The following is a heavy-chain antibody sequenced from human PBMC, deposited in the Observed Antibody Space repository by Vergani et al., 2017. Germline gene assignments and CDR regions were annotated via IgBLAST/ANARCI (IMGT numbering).Heavy chain of an antibody. D-gene: IGHD2-15*01. CDR3: ATLDIVVVVAASRTNWFDP. CDR1: GYTFTSYG. V-gene: IGHV1-18*01. Sequence: QVQLVQSGAEVKKPGASVKVSCKASGYTFTSYGISWVRQAPGQGLEWMGWISAYNGNTNYAQKLQGRVTMTTDTSTSTAYMELRSLRSDDTAVYYCATLDIVVVVAASRTNWFDPWGQGTLVTVSS. J-gene: IGHJ5*02. CDR2: ISAYNGNT.